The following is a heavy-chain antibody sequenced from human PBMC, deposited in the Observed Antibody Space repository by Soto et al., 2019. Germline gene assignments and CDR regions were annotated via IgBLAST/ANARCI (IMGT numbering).Heavy chain of an antibody. V-gene: IGHV4-39*01. CDR1: SGSIGSTTYY. J-gene: IGHJ4*02. Sequence: SETLSLTCTVSSGSIGSTTYYWGWIRQPPGKGMEWIGSIYYSGSTYYNPSLKSRVTISVDTSKDQFSLNLISVTAADTAMYYCARRDGSGTYYTSFDFWGQGTPVTVSS. D-gene: IGHD3-10*01. CDR3: ARRDGSGTYYTSFDF. CDR2: IYYSGST.